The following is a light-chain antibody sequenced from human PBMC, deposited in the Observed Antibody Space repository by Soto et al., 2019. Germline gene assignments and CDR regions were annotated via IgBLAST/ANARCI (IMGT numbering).Light chain of an antibody. Sequence: EIVLTQSPGTLSLSPGERATLSCRASQSVSSSYLAWYQQKPGQAPRLLIYGASSRATGIPDRFSGSGSGTDFTLTISRLEPEDFAVYYCQQYGSSPQWTFGQGTKLEIK. CDR3: QQYGSSPQWT. CDR2: GAS. J-gene: IGKJ2*02. CDR1: QSVSSSY. V-gene: IGKV3-20*01.